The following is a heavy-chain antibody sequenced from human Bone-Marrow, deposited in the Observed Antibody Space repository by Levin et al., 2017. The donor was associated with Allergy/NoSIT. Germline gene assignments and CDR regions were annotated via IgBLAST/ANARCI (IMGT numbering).Heavy chain of an antibody. D-gene: IGHD3-10*01. CDR3: ARDGLYFWNPYYSPAYDYYCMDG. J-gene: IGHJ6*03. CDR2: VWYDGTKR. CDR1: GFSFSSYG. V-gene: IGHV3-33*01. Sequence: GGSLRLSCAASGFSFSSYGMHWVRQAPGKGLEWVAVVWYDGTKRFYTYSVKGRFTISRDNFKNTLDLQMNDLRAEDTAVYYCARDGLYFWNPYYSPAYDYYCMDGWGKGTTVVVSS.